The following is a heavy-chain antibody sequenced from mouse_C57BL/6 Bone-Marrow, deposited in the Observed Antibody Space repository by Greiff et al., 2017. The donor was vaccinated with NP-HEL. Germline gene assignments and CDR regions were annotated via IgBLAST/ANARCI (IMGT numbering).Heavy chain of an antibody. CDR2: IYPGDGDT. CDR3: AREAITTVVATDWYFDV. Sequence: VKLQESGAELVKPGASVKISCKASGYAFSSYWMNWVKQRPGKGLEWIGQIYPGDGDTNYNGKFKGKATLTADKSSSTAYMQLSSLTSEDSAVYFCAREAITTVVATDWYFDVWGTGTTVTVSS. D-gene: IGHD1-1*01. CDR1: GYAFSSYW. V-gene: IGHV1-80*01. J-gene: IGHJ1*03.